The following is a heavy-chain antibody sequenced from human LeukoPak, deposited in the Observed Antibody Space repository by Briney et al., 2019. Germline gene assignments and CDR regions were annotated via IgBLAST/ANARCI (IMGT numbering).Heavy chain of an antibody. D-gene: IGHD6-13*01. Sequence: GGSLRLSCAASGFTFSSYAMSWVRQAPGKGLEWVSAISGSGGSTYYADSVKGRFTISRDNSKNTLYLQMNSLRAEDTAVYYCALDTIAAAAPQLFDYWGQGTLVTVSS. J-gene: IGHJ4*02. CDR3: ALDTIAAAAPQLFDY. CDR2: ISGSGGST. CDR1: GFTFSSYA. V-gene: IGHV3-23*01.